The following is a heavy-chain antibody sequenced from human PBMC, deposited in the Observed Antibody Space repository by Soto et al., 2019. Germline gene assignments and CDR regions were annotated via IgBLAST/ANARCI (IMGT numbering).Heavy chain of an antibody. D-gene: IGHD6-6*01. V-gene: IGHV3-33*01. J-gene: IGHJ4*02. CDR1: GFTFSSYG. Sequence: QVQLVESGGGVVQPGRSLRLSCAASGFTFSSYGMHWVRQAPGKGLEWVAVIWYDGSNKYYADSVKGRFTISRDNSKNTLYLQMNSLRAEDTAVYYCARDGSAARPKYYFDYWGQGTLVTVSS. CDR3: ARDGSAARPKYYFDY. CDR2: IWYDGSNK.